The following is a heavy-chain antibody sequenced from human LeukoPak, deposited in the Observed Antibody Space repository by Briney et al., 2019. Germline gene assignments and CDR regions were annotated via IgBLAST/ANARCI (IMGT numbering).Heavy chain of an antibody. V-gene: IGHV4-34*01. J-gene: IGHJ6*02. Sequence: PSETRTLTCTVYGGSFSGYYWSWIRQPPGKGLEWIGEINHSGSTNYNPSLKSRVTISVDTSKKQFSLKLSSVTAADTAVYYCARLCTNGVCYLYYYGMDVWGQGTTVTVSS. CDR3: ARLCTNGVCYLYYYGMDV. CDR1: GGSFSGYY. CDR2: INHSGST. D-gene: IGHD2-8*01.